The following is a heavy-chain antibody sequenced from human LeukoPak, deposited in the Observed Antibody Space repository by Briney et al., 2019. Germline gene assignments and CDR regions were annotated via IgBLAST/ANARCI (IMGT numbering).Heavy chain of an antibody. Sequence: GGSLRLSCAASGFTVSSTYMSWVRQTPGKGLEWVSVIYSGGKVYYIDSVKGRFTISRDNSKNTLYLQMNSLRAEDTAVYYCAKDQELVVPAAIRPYYYYYGMDVWGQGTTVTVSS. CDR1: GFTVSSTY. V-gene: IGHV3-53*05. CDR3: AKDQELVVPAAIRPYYYYYGMDV. D-gene: IGHD2-2*01. CDR2: IYSGGKV. J-gene: IGHJ6*02.